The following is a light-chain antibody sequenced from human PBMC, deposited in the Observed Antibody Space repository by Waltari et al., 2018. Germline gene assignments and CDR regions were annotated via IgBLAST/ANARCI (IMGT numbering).Light chain of an antibody. CDR1: QSLLHNNGYNF. Sequence: DIVMTQSPVSLSVTPGEPASIPCRSSQSLLHNNGYNFLDWYLQKPGQSPQLLIYLGSHRASGVPDRFSASGSGTDFTLKISRVEAEDVAVYYCMQALQTPPTFGQGTKVEIK. J-gene: IGKJ1*01. CDR2: LGS. V-gene: IGKV2-28*01. CDR3: MQALQTPPT.